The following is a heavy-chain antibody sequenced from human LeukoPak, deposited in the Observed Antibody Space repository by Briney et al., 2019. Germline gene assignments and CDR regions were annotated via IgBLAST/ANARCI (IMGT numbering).Heavy chain of an antibody. Sequence: ASVKVSCKASGYTFTAYYMHWVRQAPGQGLEWMGWINPNSGNTNYAQKFQGRVTMTRDTSISTAYMELSRLRSDDTAVYYCASEGVAVAGTSYFDYWGQGTLVTVSS. CDR3: ASEGVAVAGTSYFDY. V-gene: IGHV1-2*02. CDR2: INPNSGNT. CDR1: GYTFTAYY. J-gene: IGHJ4*02. D-gene: IGHD6-19*01.